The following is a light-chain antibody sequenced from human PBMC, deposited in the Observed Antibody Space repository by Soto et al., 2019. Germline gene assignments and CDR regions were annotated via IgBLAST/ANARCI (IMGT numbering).Light chain of an antibody. V-gene: IGKV3D-15*01. CDR2: GAS. CDR3: QQYSNSPIT. J-gene: IGKJ5*01. CDR1: QSVSSN. Sequence: EIVRTQSPATLSVSPGERASLSCRASQSVSSNLAWYQQKPGQAPRLLIYGASTRATGIPARFSGSGSGTDFTLTITSLEPEDIAVYYCQQYSNSPITFGQGTRLEIK.